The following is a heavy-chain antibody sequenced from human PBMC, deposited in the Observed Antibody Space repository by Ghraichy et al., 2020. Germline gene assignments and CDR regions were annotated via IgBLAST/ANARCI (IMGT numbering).Heavy chain of an antibody. CDR3: TTWGSSWSDHDAFDI. D-gene: IGHD6-13*01. Sequence: GGSLRLSCAASGFTFSNAWMSWVRQAPGKGLEWVGRIKSKTDGGTTDYAAPVKGRFTISRDDSKNTLYLQMNSLKTEDTAVYYCTTWGSSWSDHDAFDIWGQGTMVTVS. V-gene: IGHV3-15*01. CDR1: GFTFSNAW. CDR2: IKSKTDGGTT. J-gene: IGHJ3*02.